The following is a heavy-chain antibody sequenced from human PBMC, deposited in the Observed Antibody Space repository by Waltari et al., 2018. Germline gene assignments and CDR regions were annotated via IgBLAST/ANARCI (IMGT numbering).Heavy chain of an antibody. CDR2: INPNSGGT. J-gene: IGHJ3*02. V-gene: IGHV1-2*06. Sequence: QVQLVQSGAEVKKPGASVKVSCKASGYTFTGYYMHWVRQAPGQGLEWMGRINPNSGGTNYAQKFQGRVTMTRDTSISTAYMELSRLRSDETAVYYCAVAEAHPDLPAVDAFDIWGQGTMVTVSS. CDR1: GYTFTGYY. CDR3: AVAEAHPDLPAVDAFDI. D-gene: IGHD2-2*01.